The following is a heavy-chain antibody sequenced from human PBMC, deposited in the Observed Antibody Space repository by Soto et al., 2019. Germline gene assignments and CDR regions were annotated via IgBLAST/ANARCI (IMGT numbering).Heavy chain of an antibody. CDR1: GGTFSSYA. CDR2: IIPIFGTA. D-gene: IGHD6-6*01. CDR3: ARELAARLGRYYYGMDL. J-gene: IGHJ6*02. V-gene: IGHV1-69*12. Sequence: QVQLVQSGAEVKKPGSSVKVSCKATGGTFSSYAISWVRQAPGQGLEWMRGIIPIFGTANYAQKFQGRVTITADESTNTAYMELSSLRSEDTAVYYCARELAARLGRYYYGMDLWGQRTTVTVSS.